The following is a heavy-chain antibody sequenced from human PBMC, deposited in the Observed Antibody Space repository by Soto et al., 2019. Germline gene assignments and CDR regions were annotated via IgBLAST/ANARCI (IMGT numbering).Heavy chain of an antibody. Sequence: QVQLQQWGAGLLKPSETLSLTCAVYGGSFSGYYWSWIRQPPGKGLEWIGEINHSGSTNFNPSLKGRVNISVDTSKNQFSLTLSSVTAADTAVYYCARVPTRTFGYCSGGSCGTRVDVWGQGITVTVSS. CDR1: GGSFSGYY. CDR2: INHSGST. J-gene: IGHJ6*02. D-gene: IGHD2-15*01. CDR3: ARVPTRTFGYCSGGSCGTRVDV. V-gene: IGHV4-34*01.